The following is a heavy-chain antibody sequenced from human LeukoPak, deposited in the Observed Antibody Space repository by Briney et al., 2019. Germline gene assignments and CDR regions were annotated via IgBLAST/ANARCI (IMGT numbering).Heavy chain of an antibody. J-gene: IGHJ4*02. Sequence: GASVKVSCKASGYTFTSYDINWVRQATGQGLEWMGWMNPNSGNTGYAQKFQGRVTMTRNTSISTAYMELSSLRSEDTAVYHCARGRSITMVRGVNEGFYGYWGQGTLVTVSS. CDR2: MNPNSGNT. CDR3: ARGRSITMVRGVNEGFYGY. V-gene: IGHV1-8*01. CDR1: GYTFTSYD. D-gene: IGHD3-10*01.